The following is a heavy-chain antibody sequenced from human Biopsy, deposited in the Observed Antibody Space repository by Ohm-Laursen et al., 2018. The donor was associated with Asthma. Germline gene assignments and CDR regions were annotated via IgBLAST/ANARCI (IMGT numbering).Heavy chain of an antibody. CDR2: INPSGAGT. CDR3: ARARETTNYGDSDFDI. CDR1: GSSFDNYF. J-gene: IGHJ4*02. V-gene: IGHV1-46*02. Sequence: GASVKVSCKASGSSFDNYFMHWVRQAPGQGLEWMGIINPSGAGTRYAEKFRGRLIVTRDASTRTAFMDLRSLRSDDTAIYFCARARETTNYGDSDFDIWGQGTLITVSS. D-gene: IGHD2-8*01.